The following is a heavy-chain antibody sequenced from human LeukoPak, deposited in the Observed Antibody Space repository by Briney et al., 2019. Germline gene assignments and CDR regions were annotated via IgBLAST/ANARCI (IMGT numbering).Heavy chain of an antibody. D-gene: IGHD2-2*01. CDR1: GGSISSSSYY. J-gene: IGHJ3*02. CDR3: ARDSCSSTSCYLGAFDI. Sequence: SETLSLTCTVSGGSISSSSYYWGWIRQPPGKGLEWIGSIYYSGSTYYNPSLKSRVTISVDTSKNQFSLKLSSVTAADTAVYYCARDSCSSTSCYLGAFDIWGQGTMVTVSS. CDR2: IYYSGST. V-gene: IGHV4-39*02.